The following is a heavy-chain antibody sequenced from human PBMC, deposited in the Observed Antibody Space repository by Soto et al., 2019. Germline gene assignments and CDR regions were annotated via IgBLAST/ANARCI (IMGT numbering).Heavy chain of an antibody. V-gene: IGHV1-18*04. Sequence: QVQLVQSGAEVKKPGASVKVSCKASGYTFTSYGISWVRQAPGQGLEWMGWISAYNGNTNYAQKLQGRVTMTTDTATSTAYMELRSLRSDDTAVYYCARGARRYSGYDLFPDAFDIWGQGTMVTVSS. CDR3: ARGARRYSGYDLFPDAFDI. D-gene: IGHD5-12*01. CDR2: ISAYNGNT. CDR1: GYTFTSYG. J-gene: IGHJ3*02.